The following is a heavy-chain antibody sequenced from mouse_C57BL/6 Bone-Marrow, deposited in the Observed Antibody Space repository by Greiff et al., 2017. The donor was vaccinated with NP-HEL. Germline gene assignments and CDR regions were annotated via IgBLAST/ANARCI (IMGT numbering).Heavy chain of an antibody. CDR2: IDPENGDT. Sequence: VQLQQSGAELVRPGASVKLSCTASGFNIKDDYMHWVKQRPEQGLEWIGWIDPENGDTEYASKFQGKATITADPSSNTAYLQLSSLTSEDTAVYYCTGLPHFDYWGQGTTLTVSS. CDR3: TGLPHFDY. V-gene: IGHV14-4*01. CDR1: GFNIKDDY. J-gene: IGHJ2*01. D-gene: IGHD2-10*01.